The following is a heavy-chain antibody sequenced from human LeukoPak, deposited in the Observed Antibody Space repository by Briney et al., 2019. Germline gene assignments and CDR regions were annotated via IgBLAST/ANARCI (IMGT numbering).Heavy chain of an antibody. CDR3: ARVDSGTYYMPFDY. D-gene: IGHD1-26*01. V-gene: IGHV4-59*01. CDR2: IYHSGTT. J-gene: IGHJ4*02. CDR1: GGSLIPYY. Sequence: PSETLSLTCTVSGGSLIPYYWRWIRQPPGKGLEWIGYIYHSGTTNYSPPLKGRATLSVDTSKNQISLRLSSVTAADTAVYFCARVDSGTYYMPFDYWGQGSLVTVSS.